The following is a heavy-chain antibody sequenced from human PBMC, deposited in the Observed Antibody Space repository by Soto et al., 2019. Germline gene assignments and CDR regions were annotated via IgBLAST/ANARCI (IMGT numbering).Heavy chain of an antibody. Sequence: QLQLQESGPGLVKPSQTLSLTCTVSGGSISSGGYYWSWIRQHPGRGLEWIGSIYYSGSTSYNPSLKSRLTISVDTSKNQFSLKLSSVTAADTAVDYCARLTTVTRLEAYFQHWGQGTLVTVS. J-gene: IGHJ1*01. CDR3: ARLTTVTRLEAYFQH. CDR2: IYYSGST. CDR1: GGSISSGGYY. D-gene: IGHD4-17*01. V-gene: IGHV4-31*03.